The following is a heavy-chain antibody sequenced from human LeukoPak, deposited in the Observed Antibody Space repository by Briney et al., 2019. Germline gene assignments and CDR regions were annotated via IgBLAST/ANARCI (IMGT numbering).Heavy chain of an antibody. CDR3: ARGLGPGVYYYYYYMDV. CDR1: GYSISSGYY. Sequence: SETLSLTCTVSGYSISSGYYWGWIRQPPGKGLEWIGSIYHSGSTYYNPSLKSRVTISVDRSKNQFSLKLSSVTAADTAVYYCARGLGPGVYYYYYYMDVWGKGTTVTVSS. V-gene: IGHV4-38-2*02. J-gene: IGHJ6*03. D-gene: IGHD3-9*01. CDR2: IYHSGST.